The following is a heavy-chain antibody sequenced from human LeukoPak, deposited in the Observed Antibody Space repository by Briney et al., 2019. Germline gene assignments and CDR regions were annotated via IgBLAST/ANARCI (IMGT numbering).Heavy chain of an antibody. J-gene: IGHJ4*02. Sequence: GGSLRLSCAASGFTFSSYGMHWVRQAPGKGLEWVAVISYDGSNKYYADYVKGRFTISRDNSKNTLYLQMNSLRAEDTAVYYCAKDRDIVVVPAAIRQGLDYWGQGTLVTVSS. CDR1: GFTFSSYG. CDR3: AKDRDIVVVPAAIRQGLDY. D-gene: IGHD2-2*01. CDR2: ISYDGSNK. V-gene: IGHV3-30*18.